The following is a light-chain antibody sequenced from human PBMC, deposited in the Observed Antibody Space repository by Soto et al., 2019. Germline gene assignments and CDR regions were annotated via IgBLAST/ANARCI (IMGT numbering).Light chain of an antibody. CDR1: QSVSSSY. CDR2: GAS. J-gene: IGKJ4*01. V-gene: IGKV3-20*01. CDR3: QQYGRSPLT. Sequence: EIVLTQSPGTLSLSPGERATLSCRASQSVSSSYLAWYQPKPGQAPRLLIYGASSRATGIPDRFSGSGSLSDFTLTISRLEPEDFAVYYCQQYGRSPLTFGGGTKVEIK.